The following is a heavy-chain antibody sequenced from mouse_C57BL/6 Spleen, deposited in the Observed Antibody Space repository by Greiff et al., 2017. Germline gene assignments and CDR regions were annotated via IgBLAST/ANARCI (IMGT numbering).Heavy chain of an antibody. CDR2: ISGGGGNT. V-gene: IGHV5-9*01. D-gene: IGHD3-3*01. CDR1: GFTFSSYT. Sequence: DVHLVESGGGLVKPGGSLKLSCAASGFTFSSYTMSWVRQTPEKRLEWVATISGGGGNTYYPDSVKGRFTISRDNAKNTLYLQMSSLRSEDTALYYCARQGDPVFDYWGQGTTLTVSS. CDR3: ARQGDPVFDY. J-gene: IGHJ2*01.